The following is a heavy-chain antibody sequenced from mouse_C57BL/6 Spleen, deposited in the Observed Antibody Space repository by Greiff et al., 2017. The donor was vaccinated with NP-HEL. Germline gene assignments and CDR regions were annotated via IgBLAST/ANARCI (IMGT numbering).Heavy chain of an antibody. D-gene: IGHD1-1*01. J-gene: IGHJ4*01. CDR3: ARHLGTSVTTGVADYAMDY. V-gene: IGHV5-6*01. Sequence: EVKLVESGGDLVKPGGSLKLSCAASGFTFSSYGMSWVRQTPDKRLEWVATISSGGSYTYYPDSVTGRFTISRDNAKNTLYLQMSSLKSEDTAMYYCARHLGTSVTTGVADYAMDYWGQGTSVTVSS. CDR2: ISSGGSYT. CDR1: GFTFSSYG.